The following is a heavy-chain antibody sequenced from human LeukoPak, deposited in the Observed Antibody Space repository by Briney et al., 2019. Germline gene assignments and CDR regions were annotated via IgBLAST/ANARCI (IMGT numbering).Heavy chain of an antibody. CDR1: GFTFNTYG. V-gene: IGHV3-30*18. J-gene: IGHJ4*02. Sequence: GGSLRLSCAASGFTFNTYGMHWVRQAPGKGLEWVAVISYDGSNEYYADSVKGRFTISRDNSKNTLYLQMDSLRVEDTAVYFCAKGMGDADYVVDYWGQGTLVTVSS. CDR3: AKGMGDADYVVDY. CDR2: ISYDGSNE. D-gene: IGHD4-17*01.